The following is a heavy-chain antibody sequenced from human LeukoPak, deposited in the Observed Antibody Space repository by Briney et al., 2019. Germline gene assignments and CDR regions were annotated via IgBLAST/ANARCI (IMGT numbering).Heavy chain of an antibody. V-gene: IGHV3-21*01. CDR2: ISSSSGYI. Sequence: GGSLRLSCAAPGFTFSSYSMNWVRQAPGKGLEWVSSISSSSGYIYYADSVKGRFTISRDNAKNSLYLQMNSLRAEDTAVYYCARELISSTSLDYWGQGTLVTVSS. CDR3: ARELISSTSLDY. J-gene: IGHJ4*02. CDR1: GFTFSSYS. D-gene: IGHD2-15*01.